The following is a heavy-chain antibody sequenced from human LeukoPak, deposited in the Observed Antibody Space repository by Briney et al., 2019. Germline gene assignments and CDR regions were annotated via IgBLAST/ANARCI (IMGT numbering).Heavy chain of an antibody. CDR1: GYTFTSYY. Sequence: ASVKVSCKASGYTFTSYYMHWVRQAPGQGLEWMGIINPSSGSTSYAQKFQGRVTMTRDTSTSTVYMELSSLRSEDTAVYYCARILWAVGYSYGYEDYWGQGTLVTVSS. CDR3: ARILWAVGYSYGYEDY. D-gene: IGHD5-18*01. V-gene: IGHV1-46*01. J-gene: IGHJ4*02. CDR2: INPSSGST.